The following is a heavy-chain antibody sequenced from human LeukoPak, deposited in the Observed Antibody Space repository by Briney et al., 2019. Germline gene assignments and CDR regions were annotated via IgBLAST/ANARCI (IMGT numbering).Heavy chain of an antibody. Sequence: PGGSLRLSCAASGFTFSSASMNWVRQAPGKGLEWISYISSNSLIYYGDSVKGRCTISRDNAKNSLTLQMHSLRAENTAGYYCARAGDPSVGGTRHFDHWGQGILVTVSS. D-gene: IGHD1-1*01. V-gene: IGHV3-48*01. CDR1: GFTFSSAS. CDR3: ARAGDPSVGGTRHFDH. J-gene: IGHJ4*02. CDR2: ISSNSLI.